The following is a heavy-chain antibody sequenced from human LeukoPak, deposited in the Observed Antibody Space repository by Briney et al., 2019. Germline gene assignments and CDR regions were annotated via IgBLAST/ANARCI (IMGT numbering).Heavy chain of an antibody. D-gene: IGHD6-19*01. CDR2: MNPNSGNT. V-gene: IGHV1-8*02. J-gene: IGHJ4*02. CDR1: GYSFATYD. Sequence: GASVKVSCKASGYSFATYDINWVRQATGQGLEWMGWMNPNSGNTGYAQKLQGRVTMTTDTSTSTAYMELRSLRSDDTAVYYCATFPEGVSGWYPDGYFDYWGQGTLVTVSS. CDR3: ATFPEGVSGWYPDGYFDY.